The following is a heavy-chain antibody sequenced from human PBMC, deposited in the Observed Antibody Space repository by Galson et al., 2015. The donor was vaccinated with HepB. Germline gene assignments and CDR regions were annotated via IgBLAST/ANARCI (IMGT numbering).Heavy chain of an antibody. CDR3: AKVLGPLGGYSYGYDYYYGMDG. V-gene: IGHV3-30*18. CDR1: GFTFSSYG. CDR2: ISCDGSNN. J-gene: IGHJ6*02. Sequence: SLRLSCAASGFTFSSYGMHWVRQAPGKGLEWVAVISCDGSNNYSAESVKGRFTISGDNSKTTLFLQMNSLSAEDTAVYYCAKVLGPLGGYSYGYDYYYGMDGWGQGTLVTVSS. D-gene: IGHD5-18*01.